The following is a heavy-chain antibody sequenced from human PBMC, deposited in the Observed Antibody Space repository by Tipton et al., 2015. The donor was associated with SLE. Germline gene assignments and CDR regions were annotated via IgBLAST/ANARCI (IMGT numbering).Heavy chain of an antibody. Sequence: LRLSCTFSGGSISSGSYFWSWFRQPAGKGLEWIGHIYTSGSTNYNPSLKSRVTISVDTSKNQYSLRLTSVTAADTAVYYCARQLTSGYYYEFGYWGQGMLVTVSS. CDR3: ARQLTSGYYYEFGY. V-gene: IGHV4-61*09. J-gene: IGHJ4*02. CDR1: GGSISSGSYF. D-gene: IGHD3-22*01. CDR2: IYTSGST.